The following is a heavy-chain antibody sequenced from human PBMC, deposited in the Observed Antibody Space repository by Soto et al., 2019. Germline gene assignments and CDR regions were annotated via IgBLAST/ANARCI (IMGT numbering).Heavy chain of an antibody. Sequence: QVQLQESGPGLVKPSETLSLTCTVSGGSISSYYWSWIRQPPGKGLEWIGYIYYSGSTNYNPSLKSRVTISVDTSKNQSSLKLSSVTAADTAVYYCARQGSLMVRGVSYYYYGKDVWGQGTTVTVSS. D-gene: IGHD3-10*01. V-gene: IGHV4-59*08. CDR3: ARQGSLMVRGVSYYYYGKDV. CDR1: GGSISSYY. CDR2: IYYSGST. J-gene: IGHJ6*02.